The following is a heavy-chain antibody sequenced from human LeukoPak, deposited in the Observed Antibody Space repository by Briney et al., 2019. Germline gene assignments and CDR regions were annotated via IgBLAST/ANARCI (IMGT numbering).Heavy chain of an antibody. CDR2: ISGSGGST. CDR3: AREPGYCSSTSCYEFDY. J-gene: IGHJ4*02. V-gene: IGHV3-23*01. D-gene: IGHD2-2*01. CDR1: GFTFSSNA. Sequence: PGGSLRLSCAASGFTFSSNAMSWVRQDPGKGLEWVSAISGSGGSTYYADSVKGRFTISRDNSKNTLYLQMNSLRAEDTAVYYCAREPGYCSSTSCYEFDYWGQGTLVTVSS.